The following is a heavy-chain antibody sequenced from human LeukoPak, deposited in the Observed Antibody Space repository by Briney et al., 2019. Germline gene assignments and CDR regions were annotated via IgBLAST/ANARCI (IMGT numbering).Heavy chain of an antibody. CDR2: IYSGGST. Sequence: GSLRLSCAASGFTFDDYAMHWVRQAPGKGLEWVSVIYSGGSTYYADSVKGRFTISRDNSKNTLYLQMNSLRAEDTAVYYCARASSLTGGWYPGDYGMDVWGQGTTVTVSS. V-gene: IGHV3-66*01. D-gene: IGHD6-19*01. J-gene: IGHJ6*02. CDR3: ARASSLTGGWYPGDYGMDV. CDR1: GFTFDDYA.